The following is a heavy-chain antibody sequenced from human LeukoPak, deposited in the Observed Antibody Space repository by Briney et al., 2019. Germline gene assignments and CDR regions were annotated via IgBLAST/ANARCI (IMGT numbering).Heavy chain of an antibody. D-gene: IGHD7-27*01. CDR2: TYYGGNT. Sequence: SETLSLTCTVSGGSISSSSYYWGWIRQPPGKGLEWIGSTYYGGNTYYNPSLKSRVTISVDTSKNQFSLTLKSVTAADTAVYYCARVPVATGDSYYGLDVWGQGTTVTVSS. CDR1: GGSISSSSYY. V-gene: IGHV4-39*07. CDR3: ARVPVATGDSYYGLDV. J-gene: IGHJ6*02.